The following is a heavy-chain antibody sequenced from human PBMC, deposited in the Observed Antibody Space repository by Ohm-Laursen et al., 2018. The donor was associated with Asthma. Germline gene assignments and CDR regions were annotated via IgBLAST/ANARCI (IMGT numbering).Heavy chain of an antibody. J-gene: IGHJ4*02. V-gene: IGHV1-69*01. CDR2: IIPIFGTA. CDR3: ARDHPTGTTSN. Sequence: SSVKVSCNASGYTFTGYYMHWVRQAPGQGLEWMGGIIPIFGTANYAQKFQGRVTITADESTSTAYMELSSLRSEDTAVYYCARDHPTGTTSNWGQGTLVTVSS. D-gene: IGHD1-7*01. CDR1: GYTFTGYY.